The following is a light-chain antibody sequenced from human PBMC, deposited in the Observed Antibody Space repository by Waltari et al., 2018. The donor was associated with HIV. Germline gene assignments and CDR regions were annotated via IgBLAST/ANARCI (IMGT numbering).Light chain of an antibody. J-gene: IGKJ2*01. CDR3: QQYHDWPPYT. V-gene: IGKV3-15*01. CDR1: QSVGTN. CDR2: GAS. Sequence: EIVMTQSPATLSVSPGESASLSCRASQSVGTNLAWYQQKPAQAPRLVSSGASTRASGIPARFSGSGSGTDFTLTIASLQSEDFALYYCQQYHDWPPYTFGQGTKLEI.